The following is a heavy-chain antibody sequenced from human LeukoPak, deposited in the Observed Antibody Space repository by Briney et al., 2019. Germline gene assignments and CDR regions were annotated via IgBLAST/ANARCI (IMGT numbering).Heavy chain of an antibody. V-gene: IGHV3-30*03. CDR1: GFTFNNYA. J-gene: IGHJ4*02. CDR2: IPSDESNK. CDR3: ATDYSYGSGSYYNRFDN. D-gene: IGHD3-10*01. Sequence: PGGSLRLSCAASGFTFNNYAMHWVRQAPGEGLEWVALIPSDESNKYYADSVKGRFTISRDNSMNTLYLQMNSLRADDTAVYYCATDYSYGSGSYYNRFDNWGQGTLVTVSS.